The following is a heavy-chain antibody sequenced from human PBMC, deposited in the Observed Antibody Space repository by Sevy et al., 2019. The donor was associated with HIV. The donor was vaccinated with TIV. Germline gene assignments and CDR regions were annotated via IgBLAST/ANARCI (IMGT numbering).Heavy chain of an antibody. CDR2: ISGSGGST. CDR3: AKPAGGSSKRGNYYFDY. Sequence: GGSLRLSCAASGFTFSSYAMSWVRQAPGKGLEWVSAISGSGGSTYYEDSVKGRFTSARDNSKNTLYLQMNSLRAKDTAVYYCAKPAGGSSKRGNYYFDYWGQGTLVTVSS. CDR1: GFTFSSYA. D-gene: IGHD1-26*01. V-gene: IGHV3-23*01. J-gene: IGHJ4*02.